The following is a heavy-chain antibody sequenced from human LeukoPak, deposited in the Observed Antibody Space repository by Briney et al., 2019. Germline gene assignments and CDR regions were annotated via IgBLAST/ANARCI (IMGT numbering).Heavy chain of an antibody. V-gene: IGHV3-48*01. CDR2: ISSSSSTI. CDR1: GFTFSSYS. D-gene: IGHD6-13*01. J-gene: IGHJ3*02. CDR3: ASSWYGDAFDI. Sequence: GGSLRLSCAAPGFTFSSYSMSWVRQAPGKGLEWVSYISSSSSTIYYADSVKGRFTISRDNAKNSLYLQMNSLRAEDTAVYYCASSWYGDAFDIWGQGTMVTVSS.